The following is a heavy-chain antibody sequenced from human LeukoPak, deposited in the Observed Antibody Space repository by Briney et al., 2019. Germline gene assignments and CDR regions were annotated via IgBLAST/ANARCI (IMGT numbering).Heavy chain of an antibody. CDR2: IIPIFGTA. CDR3: ARDNSVDDNAWWFDP. Sequence: ASVKVSCKSSGYRFSNYDISWVRQASGQGLQWMGGIIPIFGTANYAQKFQGRVTMTRDMSTSTDYLELSSLRSEDTAIYYCARDNSVDDNAWWFDPWGQGTLVTVSS. CDR1: GYRFSNYD. J-gene: IGHJ5*02. V-gene: IGHV1-69*05. D-gene: IGHD3-22*01.